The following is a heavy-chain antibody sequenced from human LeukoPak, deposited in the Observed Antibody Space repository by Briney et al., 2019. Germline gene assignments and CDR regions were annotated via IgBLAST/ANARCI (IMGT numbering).Heavy chain of an antibody. J-gene: IGHJ6*03. CDR3: ARVYELREEDYYYYYMDV. CDR1: GFTFSSYG. D-gene: IGHD5/OR15-5a*01. V-gene: IGHV3-20*04. Sequence: GGTLRLSCAASGFTFSSYGMSWVRQAPGKGLEWVSAISGSGGSTGYADSVKGRFTISRDNAKNSLYLQMNSLRAEDTALYYCARVYELREEDYYYYYMDVWGKGTTVTVSS. CDR2: ISGSGGST.